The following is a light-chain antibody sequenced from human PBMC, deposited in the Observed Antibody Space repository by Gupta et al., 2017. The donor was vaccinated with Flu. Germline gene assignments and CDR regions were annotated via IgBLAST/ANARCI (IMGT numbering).Light chain of an antibody. CDR1: QSLNSKR. Sequence: DIVLTQSPATLSLSPGARATLSCRASQSLNSKRLAWYQHKPGRAPRLLISAGSTRATGIPDRFSSGGSGTDFTLTISRLEPEDIAVFYCQQYETSPGTFGQGTKVEI. CDR2: AGS. V-gene: IGKV3-20*01. J-gene: IGKJ1*01. CDR3: QQYETSPGT.